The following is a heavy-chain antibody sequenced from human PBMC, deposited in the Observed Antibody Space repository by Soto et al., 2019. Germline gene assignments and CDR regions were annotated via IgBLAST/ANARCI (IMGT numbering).Heavy chain of an antibody. J-gene: IGHJ3*02. Sequence: EVQLVQSGAEVKKPRESLKISCKGSGYSFTTYWIGWVRQMPGKGLEWMGYIYPGDSETRYSPSFHGQVTLSADKSMNTVYLQWSRLKASDTAMYYCARQTFPQRLMGTSPFDTWCQGTMVTVSS. CDR1: GYSFTTYW. CDR2: IYPGDSET. CDR3: ARQTFPQRLMGTSPFDT. V-gene: IGHV5-51*01. D-gene: IGHD2-8*01.